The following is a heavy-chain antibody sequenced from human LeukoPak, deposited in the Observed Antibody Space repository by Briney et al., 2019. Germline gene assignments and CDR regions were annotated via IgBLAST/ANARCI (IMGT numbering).Heavy chain of an antibody. V-gene: IGHV1-8*02. D-gene: IGHD3/OR15-3a*01. CDR3: ARRDYWYYYYYYGMDV. CDR2: MNPNSGNT. Sequence: ASVKVSCKASGGTFSSYAISWVRQAPGQGLEWMGWMNPNSGNTGYAQKFQGRVTMTRNTSISTAYMELSSLRSEDTAVYYCARRDYWYYYYYYGMDVWGQGTTVTVSS. J-gene: IGHJ6*02. CDR1: GGTFSSYA.